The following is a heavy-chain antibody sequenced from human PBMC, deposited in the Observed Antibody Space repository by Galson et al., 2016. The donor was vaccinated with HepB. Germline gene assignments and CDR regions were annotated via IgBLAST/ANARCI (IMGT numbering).Heavy chain of an antibody. V-gene: IGHV1-2*02. J-gene: IGHJ4*02. CDR2: INVNNGGT. D-gene: IGHD6-19*01. CDR3: ARESERGPGSSGWYHFDY. CDR1: GYPFIGYH. Sequence: SVKVSCKASGYPFIGYHMHWLRQAPGQGLEWLGWINVNNGGTRYAQKFKGRVSMTRDTSINTAYLEVSGLTSDDTALYYCARESERGPGSSGWYHFDYWGQGTLVTVSS.